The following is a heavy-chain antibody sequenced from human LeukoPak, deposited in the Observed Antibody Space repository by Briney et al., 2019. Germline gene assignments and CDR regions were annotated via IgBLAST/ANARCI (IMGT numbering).Heavy chain of an antibody. CDR2: INPSGGST. V-gene: IGHV1-46*01. D-gene: IGHD1-26*01. CDR3: ASGSYYNAFDI. CDR1: GYTFTSYY. Sequence: ASVKVSCKASGYTFTSYYMHWVRQAPGQGLEWMGIINPSGGSTSYAQKFQGRVTMTTDTSTSTAYMELRSLRSDDTAVYYCASGSYYNAFDIWGQGTMVTVSS. J-gene: IGHJ3*02.